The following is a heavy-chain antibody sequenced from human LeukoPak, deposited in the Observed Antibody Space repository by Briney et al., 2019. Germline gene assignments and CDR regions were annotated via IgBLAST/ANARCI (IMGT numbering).Heavy chain of an antibody. V-gene: IGHV3-48*03. CDR1: GFTFSSYE. J-gene: IGHJ4*02. CDR3: ARGGLESFDY. CDR2: ISSSGSTI. Sequence: GGSLRLSCAASGFTFSSYEMNWVRQAPGKGLGWVSYISSSGSTIYYADSVKGRFTISRDNAKNSLYLQMNSLRAEDTAVYYCARGGLESFDYWGQGTLVTVSS.